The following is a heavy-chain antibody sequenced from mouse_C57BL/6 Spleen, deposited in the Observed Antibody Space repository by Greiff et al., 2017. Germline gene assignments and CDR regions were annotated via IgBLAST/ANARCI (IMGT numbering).Heavy chain of an antibody. D-gene: IGHD1-2*01. CDR1: GFNINDDY. V-gene: IGHV14-4*01. Sequence: VQLQQSGAELVRPGASVKLSCTASGFNINDDYMHWVKQRPEQGLEWIGWIDPENGDTEYASKFQGKATITADTSSNTAYLQLSSLTSEDTAVYYCTPLRQDYWGQGTTLTVSS. CDR2: IDPENGDT. CDR3: TPLRQDY. J-gene: IGHJ2*01.